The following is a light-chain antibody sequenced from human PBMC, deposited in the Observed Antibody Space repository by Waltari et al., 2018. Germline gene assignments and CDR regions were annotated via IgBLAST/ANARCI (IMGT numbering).Light chain of an antibody. J-gene: IGLJ3*02. CDR2: KDT. V-gene: IGLV3-25*03. Sequence: SYELTQPPSVAVSPGQTVRITCSGGTLSKEYAYWYQQKPGQAPILLIYKDTKRPSVIPERFSGSTSGTTVTLTITGVQAEDEAAYYCQSPSSSGSYHWLFGGGTKLTVL. CDR3: QSPSSSGSYHWL. CDR1: TLSKEY.